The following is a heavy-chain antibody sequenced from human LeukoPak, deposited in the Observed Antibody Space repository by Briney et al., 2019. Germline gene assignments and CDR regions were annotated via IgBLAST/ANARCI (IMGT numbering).Heavy chain of an antibody. Sequence: PGGSLRLSCAASGFTFSSYGMHWVRQAPAKGLDWVAFIRYDGTTKYYADSVKGRFTISRDNSKNTLYLQMNSLRAEDTAVYYCAKTGSSGWYVEYWGQGTLVTVSS. CDR3: AKTGSSGWYVEY. CDR1: GFTFSSYG. J-gene: IGHJ4*02. CDR2: IRYDGTTK. V-gene: IGHV3-30*02. D-gene: IGHD6-19*01.